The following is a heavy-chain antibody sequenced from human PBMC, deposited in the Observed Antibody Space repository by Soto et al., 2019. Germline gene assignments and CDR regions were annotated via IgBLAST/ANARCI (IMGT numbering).Heavy chain of an antibody. Sequence: SVKVSCKASGGTFSSYAISWVRQAPGQGLEWMGGIIPIFGTANYAQKFQGRVTITADESTSTAYMELSSLRSEDTAVYYCASGGLQHETFDCWGQGTLVTVSS. V-gene: IGHV1-69*13. J-gene: IGHJ4*02. CDR3: ASGGLQHETFDC. CDR1: GGTFSSYA. D-gene: IGHD1-26*01. CDR2: IIPIFGTA.